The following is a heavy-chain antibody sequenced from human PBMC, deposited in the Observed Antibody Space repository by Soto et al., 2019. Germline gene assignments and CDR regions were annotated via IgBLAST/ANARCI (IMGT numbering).Heavy chain of an antibody. J-gene: IGHJ4*02. CDR3: ARIGHDYGDPSPFDY. CDR1: GYTFTSYA. D-gene: IGHD4-17*01. CDR2: INAGNGNT. V-gene: IGHV1-3*01. Sequence: ASVKVSCKASGYTFTSYAMHWVRQAPGQRLEWMGWINAGNGNTKYSQKFQGRVTITRDTSASTAYMELSSLRSEDTAVYYCARIGHDYGDPSPFDYWGQGTLVTVSS.